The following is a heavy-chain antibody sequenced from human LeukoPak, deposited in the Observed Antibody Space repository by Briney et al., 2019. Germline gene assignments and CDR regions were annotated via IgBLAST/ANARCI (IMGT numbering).Heavy chain of an antibody. CDR1: GYTFTDYY. CDR2: INPIRWGT. V-gene: IGHV1-2*02. CDR3: ARATPFYYGGIDDYYLKYFHH. D-gene: IGHD3-22*01. J-gene: IGHJ1*01. Sequence: ASVKVSCKASGYTFTDYYIHWVRQAPGQGLEWMGWINPIRWGTHYAQKFLGRVTMTRDTSISTVYMELSRLRSDDTAVYYCARATPFYYGGIDDYYLKYFHHWGQGTLVTVSS.